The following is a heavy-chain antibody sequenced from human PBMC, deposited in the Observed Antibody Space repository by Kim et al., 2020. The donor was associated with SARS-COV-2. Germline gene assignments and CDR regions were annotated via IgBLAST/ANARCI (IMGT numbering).Heavy chain of an antibody. J-gene: IGHJ4*02. CDR3: ARGHVAD. CDR2: TSDAA. D-gene: IGHD5-12*01. Sequence: TSDAAFYADSVKGRFTISGDTSKNTVSLQMNSLRAEDTAVYYCARGHVADWGQGTLVTVSS. V-gene: IGHV3-23*01.